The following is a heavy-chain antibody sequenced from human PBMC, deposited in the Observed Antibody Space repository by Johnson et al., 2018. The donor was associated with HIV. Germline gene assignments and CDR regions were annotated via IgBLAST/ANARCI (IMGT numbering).Heavy chain of an antibody. CDR1: GFTVSSNY. CDR2: IYSGGST. Sequence: VQLVESGGGLIQPGGSLRLSCAASGFTVSSNYMSCVRQAPGKGLEWVSVIYSGGSTYYADSVKGRFTISRDNSKNTLYLQMNSLRAEDTAVYYCARAGQLPEDAFDIWGQGTMVTVSS. V-gene: IGHV3-53*01. J-gene: IGHJ3*02. D-gene: IGHD1-7*01. CDR3: ARAGQLPEDAFDI.